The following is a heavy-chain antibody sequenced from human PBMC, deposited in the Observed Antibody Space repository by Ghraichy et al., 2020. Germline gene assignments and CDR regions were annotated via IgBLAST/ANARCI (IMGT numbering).Heavy chain of an antibody. CDR2: IKSKTDGATT. V-gene: IGHV3-15*01. Sequence: GGSLRLSCAASGFTFTNAWMSWVRQAPGKGLEWVGRIKSKTDGATTDYGAPVKGRFTVSRDDSKNTLYLQMYSLKTEDTAVYYCTTDRLARVTAPYYFDYWGQGTLVTVSS. CDR3: TTDRLARVTAPYYFDY. J-gene: IGHJ4*02. D-gene: IGHD1-14*01. CDR1: GFTFTNAW.